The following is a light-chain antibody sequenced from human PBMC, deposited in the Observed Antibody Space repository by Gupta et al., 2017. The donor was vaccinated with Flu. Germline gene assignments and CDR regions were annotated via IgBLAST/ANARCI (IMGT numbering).Light chain of an antibody. CDR2: GVS. J-gene: IGLJ3*02. CDR3: SSYAGEGTGV. V-gene: IGLV2-11*03. Sequence: SVTLYGTGRNSDVGHYDYVAWYQQQPGRDTKRMMDGVSERPAGVADRFSGSKSGNTDSMNISGLQAEEEAEYDYSSYAGEGTGVFGGGTKLTVL. CDR1: NSDVGHYDY.